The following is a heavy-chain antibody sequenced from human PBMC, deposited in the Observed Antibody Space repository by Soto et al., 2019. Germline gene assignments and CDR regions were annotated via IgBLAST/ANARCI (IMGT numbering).Heavy chain of an antibody. V-gene: IGHV4-4*07. CDR3: AREGGYSGNYYTPFDY. CDR1: GDSFRSYY. Sequence: SETLSLTCTVSGDSFRSYYWSWIRQPAGKGLEWIGRIQSSGSTNYNPSFESRVTMSVDPSKIQFSLELSSVTAADTAVYYCAREGGYSGNYYTPFDYWGQGTLVTVSS. J-gene: IGHJ4*02. CDR2: IQSSGST. D-gene: IGHD1-26*01.